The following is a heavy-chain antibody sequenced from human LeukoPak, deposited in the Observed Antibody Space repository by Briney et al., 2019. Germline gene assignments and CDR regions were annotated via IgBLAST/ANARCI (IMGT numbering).Heavy chain of an antibody. CDR2: ITWSGSTI. Sequence: GGSLRLSCAASGFTLSSYSMNWVRQAPGKGLEWISHITWSGSTIFYADSVRGRFTISRDNSKNTLYLQMNRLRAEDTALYYCAKDRAPYCSSSSCYGNFDYWGQGTLVTVSS. J-gene: IGHJ4*02. V-gene: IGHV3-48*01. CDR3: AKDRAPYCSSSSCYGNFDY. D-gene: IGHD2-2*01. CDR1: GFTLSSYS.